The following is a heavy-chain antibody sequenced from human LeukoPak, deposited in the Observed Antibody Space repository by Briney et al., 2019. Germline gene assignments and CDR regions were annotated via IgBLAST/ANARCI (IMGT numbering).Heavy chain of an antibody. CDR2: ILYDGSNQ. J-gene: IGHJ4*02. V-gene: IGHV3-30-3*01. D-gene: IGHD4-17*01. Sequence: GGSLRLSCAASGFTFSTYAMHWVRQAPGRGLEWVAVILYDGSNQYYADSVKGRLTISRDNSRNTLYLQMNSLKVEDTAVYYCARDFRDYRDYVAYFDSWGQGTLVTVSS. CDR3: ARDFRDYRDYVAYFDS. CDR1: GFTFSTYA.